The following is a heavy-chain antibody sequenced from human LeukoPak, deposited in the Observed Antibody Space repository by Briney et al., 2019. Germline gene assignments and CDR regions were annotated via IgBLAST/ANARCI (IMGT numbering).Heavy chain of an antibody. D-gene: IGHD3-10*01. CDR1: GGSISSYY. V-gene: IGHV4-59*12. Sequence: SETLSLTCTVSGGSISSYYWSWIRQPPGKGLEWIGYIYYSGSTNYNPSLKSRVTISVDTSKNQFSLKLSSVTAADTAVYYCARLVRGVIITRYYYYYYMDVWGKGTTVTISS. CDR2: IYYSGST. CDR3: ARLVRGVIITRYYYYYYMDV. J-gene: IGHJ6*03.